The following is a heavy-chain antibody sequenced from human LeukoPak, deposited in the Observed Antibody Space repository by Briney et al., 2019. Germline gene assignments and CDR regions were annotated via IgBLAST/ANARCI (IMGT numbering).Heavy chain of an antibody. V-gene: IGHV4-30-4*08. CDR3: ARVEMATMDY. J-gene: IGHJ4*02. Sequence: SETLSLTCTVSGGSISSGDYYWSWIRQTPGKGLEWIGYIYSSGTAYYNPSLKSRITISVDTSKNQFSLKLSSVTAADTAVYYCARVEMATMDYWGQGTLVTVSS. CDR1: GGSISSGDYY. D-gene: IGHD5-24*01. CDR2: IYSSGTA.